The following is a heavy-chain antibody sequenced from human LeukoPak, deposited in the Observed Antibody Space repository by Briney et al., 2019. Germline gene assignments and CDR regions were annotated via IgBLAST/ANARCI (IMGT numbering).Heavy chain of an antibody. CDR2: IYPGDSDT. J-gene: IGHJ3*02. CDR3: ARSKVDTAMVVAFDI. D-gene: IGHD5-18*01. CDR1: GYSFTSYW. V-gene: IGHV5-51*01. Sequence: HGESLKISCKGSGYSFTSYWIGWVRQMPGKGLEWMGIIYPGDSDTRYSPSFQGQVTISVDKSISTAYLQWSSLKASDTAMYYCARSKVDTAMVVAFDIWGQGTMVTVSS.